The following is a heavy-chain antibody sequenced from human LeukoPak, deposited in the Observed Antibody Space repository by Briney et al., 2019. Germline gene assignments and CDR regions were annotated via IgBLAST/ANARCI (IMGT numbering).Heavy chain of an antibody. CDR2: IRSKAYGGTT. CDR3: TRGAIPTVAGFLLGMDV. V-gene: IGHV3-49*03. CDR1: GFTFGDYA. J-gene: IGHJ6*02. Sequence: GGSLRLSCTASGFTFGDYAMSWFRQAPGKGLEWVGFIRSKAYGGTTEYAASVKGRFTISRDDSKSIAYLQMNSLKTEDTAVYYCTRGAIPTVAGFLLGMDVWGQGTTVTVSS. D-gene: IGHD6-19*01.